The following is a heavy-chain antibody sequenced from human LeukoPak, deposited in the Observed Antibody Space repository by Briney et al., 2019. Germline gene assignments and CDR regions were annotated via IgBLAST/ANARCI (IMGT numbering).Heavy chain of an antibody. D-gene: IGHD2-15*01. CDR2: IRGNGATR. V-gene: IGHV3-48*03. CDR1: GFSLGNYE. CDR3: VREGESGIFYFDY. J-gene: IGHJ4*02. Sequence: QPGGPLRLPCAPSGFSLGNYESIWARQAPGRGRVWVSYIRGNGATRYYADSVKGRFTISRDNAKNSLYLQMNRLRAEDTATYYCVREGESGIFYFDYWGQGTLVTVSS.